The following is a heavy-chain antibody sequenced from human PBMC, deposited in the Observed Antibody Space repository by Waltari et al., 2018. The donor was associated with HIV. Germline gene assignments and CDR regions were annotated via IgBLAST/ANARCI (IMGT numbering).Heavy chain of an antibody. J-gene: IGHJ4*02. V-gene: IGHV3-7*01. D-gene: IGHD2-2*01. CDR2: IKQDGREK. CDR1: GFIFSNYW. Sequence: EVQLVASGGGLVQQGGAMRLSCVGSGFIFSNYWMTCVRQAPGKGLEWVSNIKQDGREKNYVDSVACRFSISRDNANNSLYLQLNSLRDEDTAVYYCARVYSSTTGRALDYWGQGALVTVSS. CDR3: ARVYSSTTGRALDY.